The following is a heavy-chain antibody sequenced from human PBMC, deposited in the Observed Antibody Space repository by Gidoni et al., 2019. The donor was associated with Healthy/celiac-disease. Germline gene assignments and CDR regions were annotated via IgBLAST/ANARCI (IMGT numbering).Heavy chain of an antibody. CDR3: ATRPRGVYDYVWGSYRPIYYFDY. CDR1: GGSFSGYY. J-gene: IGHJ4*02. Sequence: QVQLQQWGAGLLKPSETLSLTCAVYGGSFSGYYWSWIRQPPGKGLEWIGEINHSGSTNYNPSLKSRVTISVDTSKNQFSLKLSSVTAADTAVYYCATRPRGVYDYVWGSYRPIYYFDYWGQGTLVTVSS. CDR2: INHSGST. D-gene: IGHD3-16*02. V-gene: IGHV4-34*01.